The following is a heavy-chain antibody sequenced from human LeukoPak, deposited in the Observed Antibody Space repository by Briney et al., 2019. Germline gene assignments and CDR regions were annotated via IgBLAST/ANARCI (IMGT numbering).Heavy chain of an antibody. CDR2: IYPSGST. CDR1: GGSISSSNW. Sequence: SETLSLTCAVSGGSISSSNWWSWVRQPAGRGLEWIGRIYPSGSTNYNPSLKSRVTISLDTSKNQFSLKLSSVTAADTAVYYCARDVLAAPGTFDYWGQGALVTVSS. J-gene: IGHJ4*02. D-gene: IGHD6-13*01. V-gene: IGHV4-4*02. CDR3: ARDVLAAPGTFDY.